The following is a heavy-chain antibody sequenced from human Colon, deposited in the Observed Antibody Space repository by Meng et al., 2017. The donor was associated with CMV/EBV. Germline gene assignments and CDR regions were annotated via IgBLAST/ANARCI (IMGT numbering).Heavy chain of an antibody. Sequence: GESLKISCAGSGFTFSDYYMNWVRQAPGKGLEWVSSISSSSTIYYAVSVKGPFTISRDSAKNSLYLQMNSLRAEDTAVYYCVRRVDGRWNWFDPWGQGTLVTVSS. CDR1: GFTFSDYY. D-gene: IGHD4-23*01. CDR3: VRRVDGRWNWFDP. V-gene: IGHV3-69-1*01. CDR2: ISSSSTI. J-gene: IGHJ5*02.